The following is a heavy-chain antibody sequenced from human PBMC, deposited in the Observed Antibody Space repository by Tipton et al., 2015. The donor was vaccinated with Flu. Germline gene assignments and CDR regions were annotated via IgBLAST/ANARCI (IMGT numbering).Heavy chain of an antibody. V-gene: IGHV3-74*01. CDR2: INNDGSST. D-gene: IGHD3-10*01. CDR3: YSSGDSGY. CDR1: GFTFSSYW. Sequence: GSLRLSCAASGFTFSSYWMHWVRQVPGKGLVWVSSINNDGSSTTYADSVKGRFTSSRDNAKNTLYLQMNSLRAEDTAVYYCYSSGDSGYWGQGTLVTVSS. J-gene: IGHJ4*02.